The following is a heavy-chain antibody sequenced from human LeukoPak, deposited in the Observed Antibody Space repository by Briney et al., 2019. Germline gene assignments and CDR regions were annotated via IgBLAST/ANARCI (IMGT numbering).Heavy chain of an antibody. CDR2: ITGSGGTT. Sequence: PGGFLRLSCAASGFTFSSYAMSWVRQAPGKGLEWVSTITGSGGTTYYADSVKGRFTISRDNSKNTLYLQMNSLRADDTAVYNCAKSVLQGSGYYDNWFDPWGQGTLVTVSS. CDR1: GFTFSSYA. V-gene: IGHV3-23*01. D-gene: IGHD3-3*01. CDR3: AKSVLQGSGYYDNWFDP. J-gene: IGHJ5*02.